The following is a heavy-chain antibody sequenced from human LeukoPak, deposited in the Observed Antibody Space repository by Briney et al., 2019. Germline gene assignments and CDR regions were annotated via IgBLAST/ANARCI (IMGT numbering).Heavy chain of an antibody. D-gene: IGHD2-21*02. Sequence: PGGSLRLSCAASGFNFSNYDIHWVRQAPGRGLEWVAFIRYDGSDKYYADSVKGRFTISRDNSKNTLYPQMNSLRTEDTAVYYCAKGDTSWGQGTLVTVSS. CDR1: GFNFSNYD. CDR3: AKGDTS. CDR2: IRYDGSDK. J-gene: IGHJ5*02. V-gene: IGHV3-30*02.